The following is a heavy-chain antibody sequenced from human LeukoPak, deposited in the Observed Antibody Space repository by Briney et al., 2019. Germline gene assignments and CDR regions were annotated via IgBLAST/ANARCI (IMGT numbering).Heavy chain of an antibody. CDR1: GGSISSSSYY. CDR2: IYYSGST. CDR3: ASYSSGLFGTYYFDY. Sequence: SETLSLTCTVSGGSISSSSYYWGWIRQPPGKGLEWIGSIYYSGSTYYNPSLKSRVTISVDTSKNQFSLKLSSVTAADTAVYYCASYSSGLFGTYYFDYWGQGTLVTVSS. J-gene: IGHJ4*02. V-gene: IGHV4-39*01. D-gene: IGHD6-19*01.